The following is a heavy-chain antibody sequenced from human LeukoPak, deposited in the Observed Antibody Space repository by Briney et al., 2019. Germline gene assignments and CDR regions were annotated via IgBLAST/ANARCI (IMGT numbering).Heavy chain of an antibody. J-gene: IGHJ4*02. CDR1: GFTSSDYY. CDR3: ARRHSSGWYYFDY. V-gene: IGHV3-11*01. CDR2: ISSSGSTI. Sequence: GGSLRLSCAASGFTSSDYYMSWIRQAPGKGLEWVSYISSSGSTIYYADSVKGRFTISRDNAKNSLYLQMNSLRAEDTAVYYCARRHSSGWYYFDYWGQGTLVTVSS. D-gene: IGHD6-19*01.